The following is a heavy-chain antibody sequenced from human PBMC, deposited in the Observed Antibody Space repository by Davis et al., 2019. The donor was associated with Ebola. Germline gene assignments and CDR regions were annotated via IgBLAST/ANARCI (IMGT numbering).Heavy chain of an antibody. J-gene: IGHJ4*02. Sequence: PGGSLRLSCAPSGFTFSDYYMSWVRQAPGKGLEWVANIKQDGSEKFYVDSVKGRFTMSRDNAKNSLHLQMNSLRDEDTAVYYCARTRWLQLEYFDYWGQGTLVTVSS. CDR1: GFTFSDYY. CDR2: IKQDGSEK. V-gene: IGHV3-7*01. CDR3: ARTRWLQLEYFDY. D-gene: IGHD5-24*01.